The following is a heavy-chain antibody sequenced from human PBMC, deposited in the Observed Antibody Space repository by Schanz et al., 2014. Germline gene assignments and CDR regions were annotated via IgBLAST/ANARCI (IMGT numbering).Heavy chain of an antibody. V-gene: IGHV3-23*01. J-gene: IGHJ4*02. D-gene: IGHD2-21*01. CDR3: AREDCSATSCYFRY. CDR2: ISGSGGST. Sequence: EVQLLESGGGLVQPGGSLRLSCAASGFTFTNYAMTWVRQAPGKGLEWVSGISGSGGSTYDADSVKGRFTISRDNSKNTLYLQMKSLRAEDTAVYYCAREDCSATSCYFRYWGQGTLVTVSS. CDR1: GFTFTNYA.